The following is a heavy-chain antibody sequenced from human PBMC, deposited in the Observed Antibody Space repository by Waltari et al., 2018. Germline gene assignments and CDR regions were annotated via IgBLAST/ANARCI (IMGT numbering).Heavy chain of an antibody. D-gene: IGHD3-3*01. CDR1: GFTVSSNY. CDR2: IYSGGST. CDR3: ARAPYDFWSGYYSHGMDV. V-gene: IGHV3-53*01. Sequence: QPGGSLRLSCAASGFTVSSNYMSWVRQAPGKGLEWVSVIYSGGSTYYADSVKGRFTISRDNSKNTLYLQMSSLRAEDTAVYYCARAPYDFWSGYYSHGMDVWGQGTTVTVSS. J-gene: IGHJ6*02.